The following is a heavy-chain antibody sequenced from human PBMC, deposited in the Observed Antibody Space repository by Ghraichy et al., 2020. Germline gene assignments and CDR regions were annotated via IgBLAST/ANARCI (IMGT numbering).Heavy chain of an antibody. J-gene: IGHJ2*01. CDR3: ARDRGWRLAWGYFDL. CDR1: GFTFSSYW. Sequence: GGSLRLSCAASGFTFSSYWMSWVRQAPGKGLEWVANIKQDGSEKYYVDSVKGRFTISRDNAKNSLYLQMNSLRAEDTAVYYCARDRGWRLAWGYFDLWGRGTLVTVSS. CDR2: IKQDGSEK. V-gene: IGHV3-7*01. D-gene: IGHD5-12*01.